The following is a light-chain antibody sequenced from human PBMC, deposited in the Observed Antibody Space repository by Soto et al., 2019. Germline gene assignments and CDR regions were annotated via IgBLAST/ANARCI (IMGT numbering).Light chain of an antibody. Sequence: QYALTQPPCVSGSPGQSVTISCTGTSSDVGGYNRVSWYQQPPGKAPKLLIYDVSNRPSGGSTRFSGSKSGNTASLTISGLQAEDEADYYCTSYATGSAYVFGPGTKVTVL. V-gene: IGLV2-18*02. CDR2: DVS. CDR1: SSDVGGYNR. CDR3: TSYATGSAYV. J-gene: IGLJ1*01.